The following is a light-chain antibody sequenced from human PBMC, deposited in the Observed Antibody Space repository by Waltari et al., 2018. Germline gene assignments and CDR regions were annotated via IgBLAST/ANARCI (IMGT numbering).Light chain of an antibody. CDR2: WAS. Sequence: DIVMTQSPDSLAVSLVERATINCKSRQSVLYSSDNKNYLAWYRQKPGQPPTLLIYWASTRESGVPDRFSGSGSGTDFTLTISSLQAEDVAVYYCQQYYSTPLTFGGGTKVEIK. CDR3: QQYYSTPLT. CDR1: QSVLYSSDNKNY. V-gene: IGKV4-1*01. J-gene: IGKJ4*01.